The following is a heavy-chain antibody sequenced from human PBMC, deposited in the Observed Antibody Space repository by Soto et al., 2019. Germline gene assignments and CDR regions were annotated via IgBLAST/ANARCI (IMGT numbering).Heavy chain of an antibody. V-gene: IGHV1-46*01. J-gene: IGHJ5*02. Sequence: ASVKVSCKASGYTFTSYYMHWVRQAPGQGLEWMGIINPSGGSTSYAQKFQGRVTMTRDTSTSTVYMELSSLRSEDTAVYYCARGGPSGYYDNWFDPWGQGTLVTVSS. CDR1: GYTFTSYY. CDR3: ARGGPSGYYDNWFDP. D-gene: IGHD3-22*01. CDR2: INPSGGST.